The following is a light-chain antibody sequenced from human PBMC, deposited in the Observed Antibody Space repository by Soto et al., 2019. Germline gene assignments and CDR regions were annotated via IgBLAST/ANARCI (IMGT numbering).Light chain of an antibody. CDR2: GAS. CDR3: QQYAGSPRT. V-gene: IGKV3-20*01. CDR1: ESVSTY. Sequence: EIVLTQSPGTLSLSPVERATLSCRASESVSTYLAWYQPRPGQAPRPLIYGASSRATGIPDRFTGSGSGTDFTLTINRVEPEDFAVYFCQQYAGSPRTFGQGTKV. J-gene: IGKJ1*01.